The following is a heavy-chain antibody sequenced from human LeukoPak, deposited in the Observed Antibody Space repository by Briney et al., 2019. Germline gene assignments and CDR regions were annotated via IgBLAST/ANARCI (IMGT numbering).Heavy chain of an antibody. J-gene: IGHJ6*03. Sequence: ASVKVSCKASGYTFTSYDINWVRQATGQGLEWMGWMNPNSGNTGYAQKLQGRVTMTRNTSISTAYMELSSLRSEDTAVYYCARSYDFWSGYHHYYYMDVWGKGTTVTVSS. CDR3: ARSYDFWSGYHHYYYMDV. CDR1: GYTFTSYD. V-gene: IGHV1-8*01. CDR2: MNPNSGNT. D-gene: IGHD3-3*01.